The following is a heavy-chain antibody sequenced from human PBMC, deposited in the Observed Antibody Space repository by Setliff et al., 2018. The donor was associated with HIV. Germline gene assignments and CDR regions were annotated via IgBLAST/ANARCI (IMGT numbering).Heavy chain of an antibody. D-gene: IGHD3-10*01. J-gene: IGHJ3*02. CDR2: IISILEIT. CDR3: TGPRGDEAFDI. V-gene: IGHV1-69*10. Sequence: SVKVSCKASGGTSSTHAMNWVRQAPGQGLEWIGQIISILEITDYAQKLQDRVTITADGPTNTFYMELSGLTSADTAVYYCTGPRGDEAFDIWGQGTKVTVSS. CDR1: GGTSSTHA.